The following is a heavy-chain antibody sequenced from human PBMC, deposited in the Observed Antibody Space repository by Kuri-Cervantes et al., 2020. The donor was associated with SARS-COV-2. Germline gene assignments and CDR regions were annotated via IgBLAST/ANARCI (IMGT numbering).Heavy chain of an antibody. Sequence: GSLRLSCTVSGATISSSSYYWGWIRQPPGRGLEWIGSIYYSGSTNYNPSLKSRVTISVDESKNQFSLKLNSVTAADTAVYYCASLLLWQQFAHWGQGILVTVSS. D-gene: IGHD5-24*01. CDR3: ASLLLWQQFAH. J-gene: IGHJ4*02. CDR2: IYYSGST. V-gene: IGHV4-39*07. CDR1: GATISSSSYY.